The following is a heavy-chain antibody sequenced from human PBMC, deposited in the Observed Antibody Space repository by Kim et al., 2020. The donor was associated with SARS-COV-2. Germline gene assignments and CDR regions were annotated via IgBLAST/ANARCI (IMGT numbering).Heavy chain of an antibody. CDR2: IGTAGDT. CDR3: ARAQGSGGSGSYYGMDV. J-gene: IGHJ6*02. D-gene: IGHD3-10*01. V-gene: IGHV3-13*04. Sequence: PGGSLRLSCAASGFTFSSYDMHWVRQATGKGLEWVSAIGTAGDTYYPGSVKGRFTISRENAKNSLYLQMNSLRAGDTAVYYCARAQGSGGSGSYYGMDVWGQGTTVTVSS. CDR1: GFTFSSYD.